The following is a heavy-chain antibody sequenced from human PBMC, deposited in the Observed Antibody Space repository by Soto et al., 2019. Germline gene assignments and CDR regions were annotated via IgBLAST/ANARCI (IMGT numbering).Heavy chain of an antibody. CDR3: ASSSKPFGFVDY. D-gene: IGHD3-3*01. CDR1: GFTFSSYA. Sequence: QVQLVESGGGVVQPGRSLRLSCAASGFTFSSYAMHWVRQAPGKGLEWVAVISYDGSNKYYADSVKGRFTISRDNSKNTLYLQMTSLGAEDPAGYYCASSSKPFGFVDYWGQGTLVTVSS. CDR2: ISYDGSNK. V-gene: IGHV3-30-3*01. J-gene: IGHJ4*02.